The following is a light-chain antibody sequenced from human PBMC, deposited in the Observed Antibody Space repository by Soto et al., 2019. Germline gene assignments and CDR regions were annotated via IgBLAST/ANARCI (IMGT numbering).Light chain of an antibody. V-gene: IGLV1-47*01. J-gene: IGLJ2*01. CDR1: GSNVGTYS. CDR3: GGWDDSLSGPV. Sequence: QSVLTQPPSVSAAPGQTVTISCSGSGSNVGTYSVYWYRQFPGTAPKLLIQRNNQRPSGVPARFSGSKSGTSASLAISGLRSEDEADYYCGGWDDSLSGPVFGGGTKLTVL. CDR2: RNN.